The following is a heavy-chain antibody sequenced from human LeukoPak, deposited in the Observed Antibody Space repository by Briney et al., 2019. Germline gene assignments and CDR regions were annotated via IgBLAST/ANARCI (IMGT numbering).Heavy chain of an antibody. CDR1: GFTFSTYA. J-gene: IGHJ4*02. D-gene: IGHD2-2*01. CDR3: AKHVAVLPAPRNYYFDY. Sequence: GGSLRLSCEASGFTFSTYAMSWVRQAPGKGLEWVSSITGNGDTTYYADSVKGRFTISRDNSKNTLFLHMNSLRAEDTAIFYCAKHVAVLPAPRNYYFDYWGQGTLVTVSS. V-gene: IGHV3-23*01. CDR2: ITGNGDTT.